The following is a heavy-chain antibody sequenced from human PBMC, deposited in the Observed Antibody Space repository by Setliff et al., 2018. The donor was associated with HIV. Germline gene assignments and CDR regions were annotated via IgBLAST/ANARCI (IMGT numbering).Heavy chain of an antibody. CDR3: ARDPEFTRAPDY. CDR2: ISAYNGNT. Sequence: ASVKVSCKASGYTFTSYGISWVRQAPGQGLEWMGWISAYNGNTNYAQKLQGRVTMTTDTSTSTAYMELRSLRSDDTAVDYCARDPEFTRAPDYWGQGTLVTVSS. J-gene: IGHJ4*02. D-gene: IGHD2-15*01. CDR1: GYTFTSYG. V-gene: IGHV1-18*01.